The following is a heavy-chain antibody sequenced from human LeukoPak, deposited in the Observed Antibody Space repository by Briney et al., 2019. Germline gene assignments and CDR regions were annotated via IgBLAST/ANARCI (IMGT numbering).Heavy chain of an antibody. D-gene: IGHD2-2*01. CDR3: ARDQDCSSTSCYLGWFDP. V-gene: IGHV3-21*01. CDR2: ISSSSSYI. CDR1: GFTFSSYS. J-gene: IGHJ5*02. Sequence: GGSLRLSCAASGFTFSSYSMHSVRQAPGKGLEWVSSISSSSSYIYYADSVKGRFTISRDNAKNSLYLQMNSLRAEDTAVYYCARDQDCSSTSCYLGWFDPWGQGTLVTVSS.